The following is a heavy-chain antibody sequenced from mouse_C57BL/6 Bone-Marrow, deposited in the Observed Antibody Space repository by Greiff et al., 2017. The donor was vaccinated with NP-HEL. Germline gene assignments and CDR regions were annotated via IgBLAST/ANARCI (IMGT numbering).Heavy chain of an antibody. CDR1: GFTFNTYA. J-gene: IGHJ1*03. CDR2: IRSKSSNYAT. V-gene: IGHV10-3*01. Sequence: DVMLVESGGGLVQPKGSLKLSCAASGFTFNTYAMHWVRQAPGKGLEWVARIRSKSSNYATYYADSVKDRFTISRDDSQSIFYLQMDNLKTGDTAMYYCVGGYYGSSCGWYFDGGGTGTTVTVST. D-gene: IGHD1-1*01. CDR3: VGGYYGSSCGWYFDG.